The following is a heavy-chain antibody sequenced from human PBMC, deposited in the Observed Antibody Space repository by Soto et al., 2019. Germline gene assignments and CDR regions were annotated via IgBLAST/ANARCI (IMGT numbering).Heavy chain of an antibody. CDR1: GYTSSEYY. J-gene: IGHJ4*02. CDR3: ARDYYGGDY. Sequence: QVQLLQSGTEVKKPGASVKVSCKASGYTSSEYYMNWVRQAPGQGLEWMGWINPNTGGTKYAQKFQGRVTLTRDTSINTAYMELSRLRSDDTAVYYCARDYYGGDYWGQGTLVTVSS. D-gene: IGHD4-17*01. CDR2: INPNTGGT. V-gene: IGHV1-2*02.